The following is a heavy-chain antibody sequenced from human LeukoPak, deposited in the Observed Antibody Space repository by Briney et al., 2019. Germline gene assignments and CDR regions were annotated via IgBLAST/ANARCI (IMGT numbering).Heavy chain of an antibody. Sequence: ASVRVSCKAPGYTFTGYYMHWVRQAPGQGLEWMGWINPNSGGTNYAQKFQGRVTMTRDTSISTAYMELSRLRSDDTAVYYCARDRRNCSSTSCYRYFDYWGRGTRVTVSS. CDR2: INPNSGGT. CDR1: GYTFTGYY. CDR3: ARDRRNCSSTSCYRYFDY. D-gene: IGHD2-2*02. J-gene: IGHJ4*02. V-gene: IGHV1-2*02.